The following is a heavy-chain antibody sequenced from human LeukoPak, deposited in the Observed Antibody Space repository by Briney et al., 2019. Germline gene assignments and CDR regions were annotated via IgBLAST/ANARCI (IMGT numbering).Heavy chain of an antibody. CDR1: GGSFSGYY. J-gene: IGHJ4*02. V-gene: IGHV4-34*01. CDR2: INHSGST. Sequence: ASETLSLTCAVYGGSFSGYYWSWIRQPPGKGLEWIGEINHSGSTNYNPSLKSRVTISVDTSKNQFSLKLSSVTTADTAVYYCARKAVRGVHFDYWGQGTLVTVSS. D-gene: IGHD3-10*01. CDR3: ARKAVRGVHFDY.